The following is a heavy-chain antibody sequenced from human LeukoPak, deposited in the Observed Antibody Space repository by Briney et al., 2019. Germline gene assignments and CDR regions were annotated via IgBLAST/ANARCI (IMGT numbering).Heavy chain of an antibody. Sequence: PSETLSLTCTVSGGSISSSSYYWGWIRQPPGKGLEWIGSIYYSGSTYYNPSLKSRVTISVDTSKNQFSLKLSSVTAADTAVYYCARHGNRRVVVVAARRLNWFDPWGQGTLVTVSS. CDR2: IYYSGST. J-gene: IGHJ5*02. CDR1: GGSISSSSYY. CDR3: ARHGNRRVVVVAARRLNWFDP. V-gene: IGHV4-39*01. D-gene: IGHD2-15*01.